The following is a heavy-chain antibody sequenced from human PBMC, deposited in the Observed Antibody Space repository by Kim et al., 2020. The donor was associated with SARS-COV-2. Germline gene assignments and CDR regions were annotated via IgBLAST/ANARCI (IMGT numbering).Heavy chain of an antibody. CDR1: GGSISSSSYY. J-gene: IGHJ4*02. CDR2: IYYSGST. CDR3: ARHLWEGYYCGSRGYPDPVYLDY. V-gene: IGHV4-39*01. D-gene: IGHD3-22*01. Sequence: SETLSLTCTVSGGSISSSSYYWGWIRQPPGKGLEWIGSIYYSGSTYYNPSLKSRVTISVDTSKNQFSLKLRSVTAADTAVYYCARHLWEGYYCGSRGYPDPVYLDYWGQGTLVTVSS.